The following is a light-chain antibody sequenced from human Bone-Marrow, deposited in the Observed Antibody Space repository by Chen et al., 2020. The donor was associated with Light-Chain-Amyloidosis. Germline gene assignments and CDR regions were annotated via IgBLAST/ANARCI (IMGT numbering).Light chain of an antibody. CDR1: SSDVGSYNF. Sequence: QSALTQPASVSGSPGQSLTISCTGTSSDVGSYNFVSWYQQHPGKAPKLMIYEVNKRPSGVSNRFSASKSGNTASLTISGLQSEDEADCYCCSFAGETLFYVFGTGTKVTVL. J-gene: IGLJ1*01. CDR2: EVN. V-gene: IGLV2-23*02. CDR3: CSFAGETLFYV.